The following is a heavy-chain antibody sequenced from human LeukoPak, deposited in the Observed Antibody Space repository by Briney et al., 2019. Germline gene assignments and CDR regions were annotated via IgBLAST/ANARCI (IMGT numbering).Heavy chain of an antibody. V-gene: IGHV3-74*01. Sequence: GSLRLSCTASGFTFSSYWMHWVRQVPGKGLVWVSRINTGGSSTTYADSVKGRFTISRDNAKNTLYLQMNSLRAEDTAVYYCARSNQADDYWGQGTLVTVSS. CDR1: GFTFSSYW. D-gene: IGHD4-11*01. CDR2: INTGGSST. CDR3: ARSNQADDY. J-gene: IGHJ4*02.